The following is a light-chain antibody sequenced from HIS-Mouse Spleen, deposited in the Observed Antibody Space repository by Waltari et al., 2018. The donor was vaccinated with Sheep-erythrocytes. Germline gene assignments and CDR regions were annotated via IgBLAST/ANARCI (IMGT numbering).Light chain of an antibody. CDR3: CSYAGSYNHV. CDR1: SSDVGCYNY. Sequence: QSALTQPRSVSGSPGQSVTISCTGTSSDVGCYNYVSWYQQHPGKAPKLMISDVSKRPSGVPDRFSGSKSGNTASLTISGLQAEDEADYYCCSYAGSYNHVFATGTKVTVL. CDR2: DVS. J-gene: IGLJ1*01. V-gene: IGLV2-11*01.